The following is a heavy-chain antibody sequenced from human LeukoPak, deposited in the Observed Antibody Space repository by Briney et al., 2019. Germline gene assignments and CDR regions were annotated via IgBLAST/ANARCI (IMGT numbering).Heavy chain of an antibody. Sequence: GESLKISCKGSGYSFTTYWIGWVRQMPGKGLEWMGIIYPGDSNTTYSPSFQGQVTISADKSISTAYLQWSSLKASDSAMYYCGRIPAAGSLKGSFDIWGQGTMVTVSS. D-gene: IGHD6-13*01. CDR1: GYSFTTYW. CDR2: IYPGDSNT. CDR3: GRIPAAGSLKGSFDI. J-gene: IGHJ3*02. V-gene: IGHV5-51*01.